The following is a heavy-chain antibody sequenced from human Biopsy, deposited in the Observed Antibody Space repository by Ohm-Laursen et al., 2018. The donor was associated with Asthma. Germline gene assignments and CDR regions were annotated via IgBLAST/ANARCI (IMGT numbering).Heavy chain of an antibody. J-gene: IGHJ4*02. Sequence: SLRLSCAASGFTFDEYTMHWIRQAPGKGLEWVSGISWNSATIGYADSVEGRFTISRDNAKNSVFLHMDSLRPEDTAFYYCAKVRSDWVITESFDYWGQGVLVTVSS. CDR3: AKVRSDWVITESFDY. CDR1: GFTFDEYT. CDR2: ISWNSATI. D-gene: IGHD3-22*01. V-gene: IGHV3-9*01.